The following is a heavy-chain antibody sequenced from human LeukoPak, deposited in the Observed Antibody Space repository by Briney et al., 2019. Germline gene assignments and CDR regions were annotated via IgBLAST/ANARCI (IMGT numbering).Heavy chain of an antibody. Sequence: GGSLRLSCAASGFTVSSNYMSWVRQAPGKGLEWVSVIYSGGSTNYADSVKGRFTISRDNSKNTVYLQMNTLRAEDTAVYYCAKEWGYDSGTYDYWGQGTLVTVSS. V-gene: IGHV3-66*01. CDR3: AKEWGYDSGTYDY. CDR2: IYSGGST. D-gene: IGHD3-10*01. J-gene: IGHJ4*02. CDR1: GFTVSSNY.